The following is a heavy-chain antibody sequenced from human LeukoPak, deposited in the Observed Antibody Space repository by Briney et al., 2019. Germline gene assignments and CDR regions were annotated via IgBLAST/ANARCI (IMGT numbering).Heavy chain of an antibody. J-gene: IGHJ4*02. V-gene: IGHV3-48*03. Sequence: PGGSLRLSCAASGFTFSSYEMNWVRQAPGKGLERVSYISSSGSTRYYADSVKGRFTISRDNAKNSLYLQMNSLRAEDTGVYYCARDGSGWYDYWGQGILVTVSS. CDR1: GFTFSSYE. CDR2: ISSSGSTR. D-gene: IGHD6-19*01. CDR3: ARDGSGWYDY.